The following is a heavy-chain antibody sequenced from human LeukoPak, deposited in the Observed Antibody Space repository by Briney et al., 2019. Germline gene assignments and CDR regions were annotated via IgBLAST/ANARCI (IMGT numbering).Heavy chain of an antibody. V-gene: IGHV3-9*01. CDR3: ARDLNWETY. D-gene: IGHD7-27*01. Sequence: GRSLRLSCAASGFTFDDYSMYWVRHAPGKGLEWVSSINWNSDNVVYADSVKGRFTISRDNAKNSLYLQMNSLRVEDTAVYYCARDLNWETYWGQGTLVSVSS. CDR2: INWNSDNV. CDR1: GFTFDDYS. J-gene: IGHJ4*02.